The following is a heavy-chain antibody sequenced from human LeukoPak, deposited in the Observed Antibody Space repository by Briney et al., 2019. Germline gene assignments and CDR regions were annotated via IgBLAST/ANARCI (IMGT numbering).Heavy chain of an antibody. V-gene: IGHV3-21*01. J-gene: IGHJ4*02. CDR2: ISSGSYYI. CDR1: GFTFSSYS. D-gene: IGHD3-10*01. Sequence: GSRRLSCAASGFTFSSYSMNWVRQAPGKGLEWVSTISSGSYYIDYADSVKGRFTISRDNAQNSLYLQMNNLRDEDTAVYYCARRNYDSGSYHSDYWGQGTLV. CDR3: ARRNYDSGSYHSDY.